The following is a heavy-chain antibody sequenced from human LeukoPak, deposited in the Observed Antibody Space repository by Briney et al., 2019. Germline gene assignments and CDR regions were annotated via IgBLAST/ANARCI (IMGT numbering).Heavy chain of an antibody. J-gene: IGHJ4*02. Sequence: SETLSLTCAVYGGSFSGYYWSWIRQPPGKGLEWIGEINHSGSTNYNPSLKSRVTISVDTSKNQFSLKLSSVTAADTAVYYCGRPIYDYYFDYWGQGTLVTVSS. D-gene: IGHD3-16*01. CDR2: INHSGST. CDR3: GRPIYDYYFDY. V-gene: IGHV4-34*01. CDR1: GGSFSGYY.